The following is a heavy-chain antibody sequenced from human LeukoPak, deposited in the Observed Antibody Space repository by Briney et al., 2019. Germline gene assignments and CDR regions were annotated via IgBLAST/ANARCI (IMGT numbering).Heavy chain of an antibody. CDR1: GYTLTELS. CDR2: FGPEDGET. J-gene: IGHJ4*02. Sequence: ASVTVSCKVSGYTLTELSMHWVRQAPGKGLEWMGGFGPEDGETIYAQKFQGRVTMTEDTSTDTAYMELSSLRSEDTAVYYCASMVRGVIISSLGWWGQGTLVTVSS. V-gene: IGHV1-24*01. CDR3: ASMVRGVIISSLGW. D-gene: IGHD3-10*01.